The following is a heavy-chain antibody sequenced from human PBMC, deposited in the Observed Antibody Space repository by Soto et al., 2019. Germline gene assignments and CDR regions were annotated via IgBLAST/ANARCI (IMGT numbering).Heavy chain of an antibody. Sequence: PGGSLRLSCAASGFTFSSYAMSWVRQAPGKGLEWVSAISGSGGSTYYADSVKGRFTISRDNSKNTLYLQMNSLRAEDTAVYYCAKAQVYFPDYGAYSYYMDVWGKGTTVTVSS. V-gene: IGHV3-23*01. CDR3: AKAQVYFPDYGAYSYYMDV. CDR1: GFTFSSYA. D-gene: IGHD4-17*01. J-gene: IGHJ6*03. CDR2: ISGSGGST.